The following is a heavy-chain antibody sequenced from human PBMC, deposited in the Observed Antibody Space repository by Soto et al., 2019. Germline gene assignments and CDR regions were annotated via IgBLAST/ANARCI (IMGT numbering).Heavy chain of an antibody. D-gene: IGHD6-13*01. CDR3: AKDRDSSSWYERTNFDY. Sequence: GGSLRLSCAASGFTFSSYAISWVRQAPGKGLEWVSAISGSGGSTYYADSVKGRFTISRDNSKNTLYLQMNSLRAEDTAVYYCAKDRDSSSWYERTNFDYWGQGTLVTVSS. J-gene: IGHJ4*02. V-gene: IGHV3-23*01. CDR2: ISGSGGST. CDR1: GFTFSSYA.